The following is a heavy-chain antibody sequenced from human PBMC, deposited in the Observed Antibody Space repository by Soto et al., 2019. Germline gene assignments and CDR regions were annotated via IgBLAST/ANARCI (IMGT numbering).Heavy chain of an antibody. J-gene: IGHJ5*02. CDR3: ARDNPQLLWFGELPPRNWFDP. CDR2: IIPILGIA. Sequence: SVKVSCKASGGTFSSYTISWVRQAPGQGLEWRGRIIPILGIANYAQKFQGRVTITADKSTSTAYMELSSLRSEDTAVYYCARDNPQLLWFGELPPRNWFDPWGQGTLVTVSS. CDR1: GGTFSSYT. D-gene: IGHD3-10*01. V-gene: IGHV1-69*04.